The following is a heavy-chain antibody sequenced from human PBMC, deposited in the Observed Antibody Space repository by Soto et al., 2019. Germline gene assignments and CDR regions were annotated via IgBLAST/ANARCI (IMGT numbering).Heavy chain of an antibody. CDR1: GYTCTSYY. Sequence: ASLKVSCKASGYTCTSYYMHWVLQAPGQGLEWMGWISAYNGNTNYAQKLQGRVTMTTDTSTSTAYMELRSLRSDDTAVYYCARVVGPAGPWFDPWGQGTLFTVSS. CDR2: ISAYNGNT. J-gene: IGHJ5*02. D-gene: IGHD2-15*01. CDR3: ARVVGPAGPWFDP. V-gene: IGHV1-18*04.